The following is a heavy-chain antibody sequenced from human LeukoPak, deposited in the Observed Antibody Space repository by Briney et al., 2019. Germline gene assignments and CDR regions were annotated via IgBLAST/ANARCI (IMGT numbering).Heavy chain of an antibody. Sequence: EASVKVSFKASGYTFTSYGISWVRQAPGQGLEWMGWISAYNGNTNYAQKLQGRVTMTTDTSTSTAYMELRSLRSDDTAVYYCAREWELPYYFDYWGQGTLVTVSS. CDR3: AREWELPYYFDY. CDR1: GYTFTSYG. V-gene: IGHV1-18*01. J-gene: IGHJ4*02. CDR2: ISAYNGNT. D-gene: IGHD1-26*01.